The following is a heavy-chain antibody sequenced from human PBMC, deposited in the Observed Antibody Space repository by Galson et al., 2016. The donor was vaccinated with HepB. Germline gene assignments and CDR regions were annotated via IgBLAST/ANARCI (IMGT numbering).Heavy chain of an antibody. D-gene: IGHD6-19*01. Sequence: SLRLSCAASGFTFSAYWMSWVRQAPGKGLEWVAIIKSDGSQKYYVDSVKGRLPISRDNAKNSLYLQMNSLRAEDTAVYYCARESGWSFDYWGQGTLVTVSS. CDR3: ARESGWSFDY. CDR1: GFTFSAYW. CDR2: IKSDGSQK. J-gene: IGHJ4*02. V-gene: IGHV3-7*01.